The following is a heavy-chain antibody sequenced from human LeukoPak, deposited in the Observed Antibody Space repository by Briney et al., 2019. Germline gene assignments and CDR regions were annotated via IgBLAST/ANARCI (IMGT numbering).Heavy chain of an antibody. CDR1: GVSVRGSY. D-gene: IGHD3-16*01. CDR2: IYSSGSV. Sequence: SETLSLTCSVSGVSVRGSYWSWIRQPAGRGLEWIGRIYSSGSVNYNPSLKSRVTMSIDTSKNEFSLTMNSVTAADTAVYYCARGVNWIDPWGQGTLVTVPS. V-gene: IGHV4-4*07. CDR3: ARGVNWIDP. J-gene: IGHJ5*02.